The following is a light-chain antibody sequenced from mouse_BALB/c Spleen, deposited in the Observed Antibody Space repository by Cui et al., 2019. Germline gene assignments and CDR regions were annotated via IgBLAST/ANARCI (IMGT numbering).Light chain of an antibody. V-gene: IGKV14-111*01. CDR1: QDINSY. J-gene: IGKJ1*01. CDR2: RAN. CDR3: LQYDEFPPT. Sequence: DIKMTQSPSSMYAFLGERVTITCKASQDINSYLSWFQQKPGKSPKTLIYRANRLVDGVPSRFSGSGSGQDYSLTISSLEYEDMGIYYCLQYDEFPPTFGGGTKLEIK.